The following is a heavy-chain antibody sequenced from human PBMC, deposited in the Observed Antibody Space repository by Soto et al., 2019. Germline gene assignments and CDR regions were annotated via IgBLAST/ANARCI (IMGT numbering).Heavy chain of an antibody. Sequence: ASVKVSCEASGYTFTSYYMHWVRQAPGQGLEWMGIINPSGGSTSYAQKFQGRVTMTRDTSTSTVYMELSSLRSEDTAVYYCARDLGYCSGGSCYTPFQHWGQGTLVTVSS. CDR2: INPSGGST. V-gene: IGHV1-46*03. CDR1: GYTFTSYY. D-gene: IGHD2-15*01. CDR3: ARDLGYCSGGSCYTPFQH. J-gene: IGHJ1*01.